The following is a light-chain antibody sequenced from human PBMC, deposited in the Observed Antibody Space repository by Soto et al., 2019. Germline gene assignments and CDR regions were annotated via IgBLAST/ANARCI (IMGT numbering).Light chain of an antibody. Sequence: QLVLTQSPSASASLGASVKLTCTLSSGHISYAIAWHQQQPEKGPRYLMKLNSDGSHSKGDGIPDRFSGSSSGAERYLTISGLQSEDEADYYCQTWATGIRVFGGGTKLTVL. V-gene: IGLV4-69*01. CDR1: SGHISYA. CDR2: LNSDGSH. CDR3: QTWATGIRV. J-gene: IGLJ2*01.